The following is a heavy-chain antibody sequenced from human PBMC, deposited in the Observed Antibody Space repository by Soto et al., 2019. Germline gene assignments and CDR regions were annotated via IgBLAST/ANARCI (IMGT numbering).Heavy chain of an antibody. CDR2: IKNKKDGGTA. J-gene: IGHJ4*02. Sequence: PGGSLRLSCAASGLTFRNAWMSWVRQAPGRGLEWVGRIKNKKDGGTADYAAPVKGRFTISRDDSTNTLYLQMSSLRTEDTAVYYCTTDPGDYEDYWGQGAQVTVSS. CDR3: TTDPGDYEDY. V-gene: IGHV3-15*01. CDR1: GLTFRNAW. D-gene: IGHD4-17*01.